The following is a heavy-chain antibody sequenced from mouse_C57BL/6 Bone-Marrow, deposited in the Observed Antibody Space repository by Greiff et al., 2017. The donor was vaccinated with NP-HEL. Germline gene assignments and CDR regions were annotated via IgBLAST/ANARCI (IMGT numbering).Heavy chain of an antibody. D-gene: IGHD4-1*01. J-gene: IGHJ1*03. CDR2: ISYDGSN. CDR3: ARGKIKLGRYFDV. Sequence: EVKLMESGPGLVKPSQSLSLTCSVTGYSITSGYYWNWIRQFPGNKLEWMGYISYDGSNNYNPSLKNRISITRDTSKNQFFLKLNSVTTEDTATYYCARGKIKLGRYFDVWGTGTTVTVSS. CDR1: GYSITSGYY. V-gene: IGHV3-6*01.